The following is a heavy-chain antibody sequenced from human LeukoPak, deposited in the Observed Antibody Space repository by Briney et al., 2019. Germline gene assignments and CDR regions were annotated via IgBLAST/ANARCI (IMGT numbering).Heavy chain of an antibody. CDR1: GFTFSSYA. J-gene: IGHJ5*02. CDR3: AAPGGTSNLFHWFDP. V-gene: IGHV3-23*01. CDR2: ISGSGGST. D-gene: IGHD2-2*01. Sequence: GGSLRLSCAASGFTFSSYAMSWVRQAPGKGLEWVSAISGSGGSTYYADSVKGRFTISRDNSKNTLYLQMNSLRAEDTAVYYCAAPGGTSNLFHWFDPWGRGTLVTVSS.